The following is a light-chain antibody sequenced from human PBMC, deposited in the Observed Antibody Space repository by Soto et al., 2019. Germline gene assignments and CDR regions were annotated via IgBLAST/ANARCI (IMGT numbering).Light chain of an antibody. V-gene: IGLV2-14*01. CDR2: EVD. CDR1: SSDVGGSNY. CDR3: SSYTSSNTLEV. J-gene: IGLJ1*01. Sequence: QSVLIQPASVSGSPGQSITISCTGTSSDVGGSNYVSWYQHHPHRAPKLLIYEVDYRPSGVSNRFSGSKSGNTASLTISGLQAEDEADYYCSSYTSSNTLEVFGFGTKLPS.